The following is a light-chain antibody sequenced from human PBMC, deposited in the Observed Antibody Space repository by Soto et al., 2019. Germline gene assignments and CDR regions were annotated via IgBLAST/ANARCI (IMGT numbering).Light chain of an antibody. CDR3: AAWADSLRGPV. V-gene: IGLV1-47*01. CDR2: RNT. CDR1: SSNIGSNY. J-gene: IGLJ7*01. Sequence: QSVLTQPPSASGTPGQRVTISCSGSSSNIGSNYVYWYQQLPGTAPKLLIYRNTQRPSGVPDRFSGSNSGTTASLAIGGLRSEDEADYTCAAWADSLRGPVFGGGTQLTV.